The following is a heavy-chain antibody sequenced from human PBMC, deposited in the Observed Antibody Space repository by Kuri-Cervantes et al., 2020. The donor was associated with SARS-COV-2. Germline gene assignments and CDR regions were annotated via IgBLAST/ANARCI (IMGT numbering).Heavy chain of an antibody. CDR2: ISYDGKKK. J-gene: IGHJ4*02. D-gene: IGHD2-21*01. CDR1: GFNFSRTD. CDR3: AKDHFGVHDF. V-gene: IGHV3-30*18. Sequence: GGSLRLSCAASGFNFSRTDMHWVRQAPGKGLEWVAVISYDGKKKKCIGSGKGRFTISRDNSQNTVYLRMTNLRSGDTAMYYCAKDHFGVHDFWGQGSLVTVSS.